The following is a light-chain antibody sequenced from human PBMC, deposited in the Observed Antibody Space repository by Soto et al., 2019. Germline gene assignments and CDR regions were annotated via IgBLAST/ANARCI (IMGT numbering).Light chain of an antibody. CDR3: LVYFSPGRYT. CDR1: QSVTSSH. V-gene: IGKV3-20*01. CDR2: VAS. Sequence: EIVLTQTPGTLSLSPGERATLSCRASQSVTSSHLAWYQQKPGQAPRRLIYVASTRVAGIPGRFSGCGSDSDFTLTIPSLVPDALAMDYCLVYFSPGRYTFGPATKVQIK. J-gene: IGKJ2*01.